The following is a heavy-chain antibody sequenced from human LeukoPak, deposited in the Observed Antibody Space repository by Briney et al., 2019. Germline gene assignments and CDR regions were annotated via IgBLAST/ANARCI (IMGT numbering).Heavy chain of an antibody. CDR2: INPIGGTT. Sequence: ASVKVSCKTSGYTFTSYYIHWVRQAPGQGLEWLGIINPIGGTTDYAQKFQGRVTMTRDTSTSTVYMELSSLSPEDTAVYYCARGPGGGAGAVDYWYFDLWGRGTLVTVSS. D-gene: IGHD3-16*01. CDR1: GYTFTSYY. J-gene: IGHJ2*01. CDR3: ARGPGGGAGAVDYWYFDL. V-gene: IGHV1-46*01.